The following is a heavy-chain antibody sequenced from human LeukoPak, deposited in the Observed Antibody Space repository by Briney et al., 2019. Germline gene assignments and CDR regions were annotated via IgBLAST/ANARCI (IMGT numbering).Heavy chain of an antibody. D-gene: IGHD4-11*01. V-gene: IGHV1-69*13. J-gene: IGHJ6*03. CDR2: IIPIFGTA. CDR1: GGTFSSYA. Sequence: ASVKVSCKASGGTFSSYAISWVRQAPGQGLEWMGGIIPIFGTANYAQKFQGRVTITADESTSTAYMELSSLRSEDTAVYYCARGRRLQLRYYYYYYMDVWGKGTTVTVSS. CDR3: ARGRRLQLRYYYYYYMDV.